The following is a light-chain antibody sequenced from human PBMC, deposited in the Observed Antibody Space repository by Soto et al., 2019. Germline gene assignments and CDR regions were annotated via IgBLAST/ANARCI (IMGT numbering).Light chain of an antibody. CDR2: KAS. Sequence: IQVYKSPSTLSGSVGDRVTITCRASQTISSWLAWYQQKPGKAPKLLIYKASTLKSGVPSRFSGSGSGTEFTLTISSLQPDDFATYYCQHYNSYSEAFGQRTNVDI. CDR1: QTISSW. V-gene: IGKV1-5*03. J-gene: IGKJ1*01. CDR3: QHYNSYSEA.